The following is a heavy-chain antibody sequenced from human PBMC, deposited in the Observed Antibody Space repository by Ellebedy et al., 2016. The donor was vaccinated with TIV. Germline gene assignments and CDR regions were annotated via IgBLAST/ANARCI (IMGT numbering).Heavy chain of an antibody. CDR3: ARLELLATPDAFDI. CDR1: GFSVSSNY. Sequence: GESLKISXAASGFSVSSNYMSWVRQPPGKGLKGVSIIYSGSRTSYADSVKGRFTISRDKSKNTLYLQMNSLRAEDTALYYCARLELLATPDAFDIWGQGTMVTVSS. CDR2: IYSGSRT. J-gene: IGHJ3*02. V-gene: IGHV3-53*01. D-gene: IGHD3-10*01.